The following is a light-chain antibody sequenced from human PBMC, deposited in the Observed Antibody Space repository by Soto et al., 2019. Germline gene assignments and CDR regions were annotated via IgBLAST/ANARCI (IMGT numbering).Light chain of an antibody. CDR1: SSDVGGYNY. V-gene: IGLV2-14*01. CDR3: SSYRNINTVI. Sequence: QSALTQPASVSGSPGQSITISCIGTSSDVGGYNYVSWYQQHTGKAPKLMIYGVSNRVSGVSDRFSASKSGNTASLTISGLQADDEADYYFSSYRNINTVIFGGGTKLTVL. J-gene: IGLJ2*01. CDR2: GVS.